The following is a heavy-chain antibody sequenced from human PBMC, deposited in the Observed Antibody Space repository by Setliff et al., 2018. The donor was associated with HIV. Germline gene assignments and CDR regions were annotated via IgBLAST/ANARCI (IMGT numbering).Heavy chain of an antibody. V-gene: IGHV4-59*08. CDR2: IHVSGST. CDR3: ARTGYAFDV. J-gene: IGHJ3*01. Sequence: ASETLSLTCTVSGGSMNANHWSWIRQSPGKGPEWIAYIHVSGSTYFNPSLSSRVTISIDTPNNQFSLRLSSVTAADTAVYYCARTGYAFDVWGLGTMVTVSS. CDR1: GGSMNANH.